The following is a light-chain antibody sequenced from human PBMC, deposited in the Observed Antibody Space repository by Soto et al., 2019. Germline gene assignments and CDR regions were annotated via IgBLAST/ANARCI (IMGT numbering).Light chain of an antibody. CDR2: AAS. Sequence: DIQMTQSPSSLSASVGDRVTITCRASQSISSYLNWYQQKPGKAPKLLIYAASRWQSGVPSRFSGSGSGTDFTLTISSLQPEDFAAYYCQQSYSTPFTFGQGTRLEIK. V-gene: IGKV1-39*01. CDR1: QSISSY. J-gene: IGKJ5*01. CDR3: QQSYSTPFT.